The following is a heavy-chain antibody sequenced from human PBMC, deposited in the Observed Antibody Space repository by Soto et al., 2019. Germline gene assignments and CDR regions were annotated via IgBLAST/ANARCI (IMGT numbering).Heavy chain of an antibody. CDR3: ASHYGDNGWFDP. CDR2: ITSSSSSI. D-gene: IGHD4-17*01. Sequence: GGSLSLSCAASGSTFSAYNMNWVRQPPGKGLEWVSSITSSSSSIYYADSLKGRFTISRDNAKNSLYLQMNSLRAEDTAVYYCASHYGDNGWFDPWGQGTLVTVSS. V-gene: IGHV3-21*06. J-gene: IGHJ5*02. CDR1: GSTFSAYN.